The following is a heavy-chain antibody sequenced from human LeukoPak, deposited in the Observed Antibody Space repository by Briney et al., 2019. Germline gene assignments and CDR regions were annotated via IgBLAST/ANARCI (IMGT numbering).Heavy chain of an antibody. V-gene: IGHV3-23*01. CDR3: AKDRHYYGSGSYYNPASAFDI. Sequence: GGSLRLSCAASGFTFNNYAMSWVRQAPGKGLEWVSAISGSGGSTYYADSVKGRFTISRDNSKNTLYLQMNSLRAEDTAVYYCAKDRHYYGSGSYYNPASAFDIWGQGTMVTVSS. CDR1: GFTFNNYA. J-gene: IGHJ3*02. D-gene: IGHD3-10*01. CDR2: ISGSGGST.